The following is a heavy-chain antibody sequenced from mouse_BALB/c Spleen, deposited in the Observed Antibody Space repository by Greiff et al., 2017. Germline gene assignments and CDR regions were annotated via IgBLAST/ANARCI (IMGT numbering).Heavy chain of an antibody. CDR2: IRNKANGYTT. J-gene: IGHJ3*01. Sequence: EVKLMESGGGLVQPGGSLRLSCATSGFTFTDYYMSWVRQPPGKALEWLGFIRNKANGYTTEYSASVKGRFTISRDNSQSILYLQMNTLRAEDSATYYCARDKGYYDNEAGLAYWGQGTRVTVSA. CDR3: ARDKGYYDNEAGLAY. CDR1: GFTFTDYY. D-gene: IGHD2-4*01. V-gene: IGHV7-3*02.